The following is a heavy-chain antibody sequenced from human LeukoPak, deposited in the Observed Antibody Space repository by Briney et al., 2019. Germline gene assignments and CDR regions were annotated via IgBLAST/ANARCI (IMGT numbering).Heavy chain of an antibody. D-gene: IGHD6-19*01. Sequence: GGSLRLSCAASGFTFSSYAMHWVRQAPGKGLEWVAVISYDGSNKYYADSVKGRFTISRDNAKNSLYLQMNSLRAEDTAVYYCARDAPLAGPAFDIWGQGTMVTVSS. CDR1: GFTFSSYA. CDR3: ARDAPLAGPAFDI. J-gene: IGHJ3*02. V-gene: IGHV3-30-3*01. CDR2: ISYDGSNK.